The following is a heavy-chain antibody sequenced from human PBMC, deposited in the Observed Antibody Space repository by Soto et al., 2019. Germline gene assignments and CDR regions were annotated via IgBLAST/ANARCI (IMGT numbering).Heavy chain of an antibody. D-gene: IGHD6-6*01. V-gene: IGHV5-51*01. CDR3: XRTRSFTIGFYYVGMDV. CDR2: IYPGDSDT. Sequence: PGESLTISCQGYGYSFAIYGSGWVRQMHGNDLEWMGIIYPGDSDTRYSPSFQGQHTISADKSLRTAYLQWTSLKASDTALYYCXRTRSFTIGFYYVGMDVWGQGTTVTVSS. CDR1: GYSFAIYG. J-gene: IGHJ6*02.